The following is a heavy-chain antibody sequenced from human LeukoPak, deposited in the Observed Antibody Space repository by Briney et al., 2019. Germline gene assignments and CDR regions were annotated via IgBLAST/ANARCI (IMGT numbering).Heavy chain of an antibody. D-gene: IGHD3-22*01. CDR2: IYYSGST. CDR1: GGSISSYY. CDR3: ARGYFDEGFDP. Sequence: SETLSLTCTVSGGSISSYYWSWIRQPPGKRLEWIGYIYYSGSTNYNPSLKSRVTISVDTSKNQFSLKLSSVTAADTAVYYCARGYFDEGFDPWGQGTLVTVSS. V-gene: IGHV4-59*08. J-gene: IGHJ5*02.